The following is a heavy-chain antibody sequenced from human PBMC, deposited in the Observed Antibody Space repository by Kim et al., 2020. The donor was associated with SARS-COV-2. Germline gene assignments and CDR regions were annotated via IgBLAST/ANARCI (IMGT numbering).Heavy chain of an antibody. V-gene: IGHV4-34*01. D-gene: IGHD6-13*01. Sequence: SETLSLTCAVYGGSFSGYYWSWIRQPPGKGLEWIGEINHSGSTNYNPSLKSRVTISVDTSKNQFSLKLSSVTAADTAVYYCARANGSSWYEWYLYYYYGMDVCGQGTTVTVSS. J-gene: IGHJ6*02. CDR1: GGSFSGYY. CDR3: ARANGSSWYEWYLYYYYGMDV. CDR2: INHSGST.